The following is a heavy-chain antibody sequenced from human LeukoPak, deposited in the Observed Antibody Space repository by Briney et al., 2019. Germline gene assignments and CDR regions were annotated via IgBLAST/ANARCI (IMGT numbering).Heavy chain of an antibody. J-gene: IGHJ6*02. CDR3: ARDGDYDSSGSPYYYYGMDV. CDR1: GFTFSSYA. V-gene: IGHV3-64*01. D-gene: IGHD3-22*01. Sequence: PGGSLRLSCAASGFTFSSYATHWVRQAPGKGLEYVSAISSNGGSTYYANSVKGRFTISRDNSKNTLYLQMGSLRAEDMAVYYCARDGDYDSSGSPYYYYGMDVWGQGTTVTVSS. CDR2: ISSNGGST.